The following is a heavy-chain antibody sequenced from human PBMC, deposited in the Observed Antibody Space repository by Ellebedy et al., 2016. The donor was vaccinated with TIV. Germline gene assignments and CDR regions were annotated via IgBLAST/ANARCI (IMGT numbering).Heavy chain of an antibody. V-gene: IGHV3-74*01. J-gene: IGHJ1*01. CDR1: GFPFSSYW. CDR3: TRGVVVTTSYSQY. Sequence: GGSLRLSCAASGFPFSSYWMHWVRQAPGKGLVWVSQINTDGSNTNYADSVKGRFTISRDNAKNTLYLHMNSLRAEDTALYYCTRGVVVTTSYSQYWGQGTLVTVSS. CDR2: INTDGSNT. D-gene: IGHD2-21*02.